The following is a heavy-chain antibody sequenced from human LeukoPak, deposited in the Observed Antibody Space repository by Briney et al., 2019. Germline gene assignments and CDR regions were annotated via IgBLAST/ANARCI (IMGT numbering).Heavy chain of an antibody. CDR3: AKESGALGAPLYDY. CDR1: GFIFRNYA. Sequence: GGSLRLSCGASGFIFRNYAMSWVRQAPGEGLEWVSGISDNGGGRYYADSVKGRFTISRDNSKNMLYLQTNSLRAEDTAVYYCAKESGALGAPLYDYWGRGILVTVSS. J-gene: IGHJ4*02. D-gene: IGHD4/OR15-4a*01. CDR2: ISDNGGGR. V-gene: IGHV3-23*01.